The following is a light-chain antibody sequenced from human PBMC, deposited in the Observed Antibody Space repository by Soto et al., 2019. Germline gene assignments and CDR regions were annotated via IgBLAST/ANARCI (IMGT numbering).Light chain of an antibody. V-gene: IGLV4-69*01. J-gene: IGLJ1*01. CDR3: QTWGTGNHV. CDR2: LNSDGSH. CDR1: SGHSSYA. Sequence: QSVLTQSPSASASLGASVKLTCTLSSGHSSYAIAWHQQQPEKGPRYLMKLNSDGSHSKGDGIPDRFSGSSSGAERYLIISSLQSEDEANYYCQTWGTGNHVFGTGTKLTVL.